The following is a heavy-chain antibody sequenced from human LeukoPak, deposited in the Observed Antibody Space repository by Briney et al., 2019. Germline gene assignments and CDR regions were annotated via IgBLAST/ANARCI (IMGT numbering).Heavy chain of an antibody. CDR3: VKGRGSGYYTPFDY. CDR1: GFTFSSYA. V-gene: IGHV3-23*01. D-gene: IGHD3-22*01. J-gene: IGHJ4*02. CDR2: ISDSGGST. Sequence: PGGSLRLSCAASGFTFSSYAMSWVRQAPGKGLEWVSVISDSGGSTYYADSVKGRFTISRDNSKNTLHLQMNSLRAEDTAVYYCVKGRGSGYYTPFDYWGQGTLVTVSS.